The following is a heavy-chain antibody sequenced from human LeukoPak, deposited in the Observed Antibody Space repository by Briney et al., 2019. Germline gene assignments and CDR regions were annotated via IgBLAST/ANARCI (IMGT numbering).Heavy chain of an antibody. D-gene: IGHD3-22*01. CDR2: ISSSGSII. V-gene: IGHV3-48*03. J-gene: IGHJ4*02. CDR3: ACIANDYASSGR. Sequence: PGGSLRLSCAGLGFRLSSYGMGSSRQAPGKGLAWVSYISSSGSIIYYADSVKGRFTISRDNAKNSLYLQMNSLRAADTAVYYGACIANDYASSGRWGQGTLVTVSS. CDR1: GFRLSSYG.